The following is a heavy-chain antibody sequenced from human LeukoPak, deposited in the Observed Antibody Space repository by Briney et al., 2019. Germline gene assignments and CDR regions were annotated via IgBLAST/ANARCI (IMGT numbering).Heavy chain of an antibody. J-gene: IGHJ4*02. Sequence: ASVKVSCKASGYTFTSYYMHWVRQAPGQGLEWMGIINPSGGSTSYAQRFQGRVTMTRDTSTSTVYMELSSLRSEDMAVYYCARVNYGGNSPFDYWGQGTLVTVSS. CDR2: INPSGGST. V-gene: IGHV1-46*01. CDR1: GYTFTSYY. CDR3: ARVNYGGNSPFDY. D-gene: IGHD4-23*01.